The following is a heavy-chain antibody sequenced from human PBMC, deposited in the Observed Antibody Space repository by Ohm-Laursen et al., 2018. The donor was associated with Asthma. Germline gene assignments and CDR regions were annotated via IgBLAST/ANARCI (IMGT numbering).Heavy chain of an antibody. V-gene: IGHV4-59*01. D-gene: IGHD6-13*01. Sequence: TLSLTCTVSGGSISSYYWSWIRQPPGKGLEWIGYIYYSGSTNYNPSLKSRVTISVDTSKNQFSLKLSSVTAADTAVYYCARDQVAAAGRGYYYYGMDVWGQGTTVTVSS. CDR1: GGSISSYY. J-gene: IGHJ6*02. CDR3: ARDQVAAAGRGYYYYGMDV. CDR2: IYYSGST.